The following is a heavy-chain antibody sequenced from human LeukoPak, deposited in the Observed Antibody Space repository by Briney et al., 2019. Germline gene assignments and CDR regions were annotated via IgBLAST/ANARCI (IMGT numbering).Heavy chain of an antibody. V-gene: IGHV5-51*01. D-gene: IGHD3-3*01. J-gene: IGHJ5*02. CDR1: GYSFTSYW. CDR2: IYPGDSDT. Sequence: GESLKISCKGSGYSFTSYWIGWVRQMPGEGLEWMGIIYPGDSDTRYSPSFQGQVTISADKSISTAYLQWSSLKASDTAMYYCARRFYDFWSGEGWFDPWGQGTLVTVSS. CDR3: ARRFYDFWSGEGWFDP.